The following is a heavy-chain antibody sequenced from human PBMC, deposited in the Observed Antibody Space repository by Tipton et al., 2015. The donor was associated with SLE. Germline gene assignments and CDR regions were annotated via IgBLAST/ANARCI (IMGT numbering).Heavy chain of an antibody. CDR1: GGSISSSSYY. CDR3: ARGVLGPDY. V-gene: IGHV4-39*07. CDR2: INHSGST. J-gene: IGHJ4*02. Sequence: TLSLTCTVSGGSISSSSYYWSWFRQPPGKGLEWIGEINHSGSTNYNPSLKSRVTISVDTSKNQFSLKLSSVTAADTAVYYCARGVLGPDYWGQGTLVTVSS.